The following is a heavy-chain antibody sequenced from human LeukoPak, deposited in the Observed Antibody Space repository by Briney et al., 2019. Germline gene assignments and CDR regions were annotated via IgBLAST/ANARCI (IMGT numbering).Heavy chain of an antibody. Sequence: PGGSLRLSCAASGFTFNSYAMHWVRQAPGKGLEWVAVISYDGSNKYYADSVKGRFTISRDNSKNTLYLQMNSLRAEDTAVYYCAREGDFGGIPGYYYGLDVWGQGTTVTVSS. D-gene: IGHD4-23*01. CDR2: ISYDGSNK. CDR1: GFTFNSYA. J-gene: IGHJ6*02. V-gene: IGHV3-30*04. CDR3: AREGDFGGIPGYYYGLDV.